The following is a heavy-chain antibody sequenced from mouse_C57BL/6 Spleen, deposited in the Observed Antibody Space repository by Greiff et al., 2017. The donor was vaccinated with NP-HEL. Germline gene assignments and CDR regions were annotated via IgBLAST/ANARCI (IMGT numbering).Heavy chain of an antibody. V-gene: IGHV7-3*01. CDR1: GFTFTDYY. Sequence: EVQLMESGGGLVQPGGSLSLSCAASGFTFTDYYMSWVRQPPGKALEWLGFIRNTANGYNTEYSSSLKGRFTISRDNSQSIHYLQMNAPCAEDSATYCCARTRGYYAMDYWGQGTSVTVSS. J-gene: IGHJ4*01. CDR3: ARTRGYYAMDY. CDR2: IRNTANGYNT.